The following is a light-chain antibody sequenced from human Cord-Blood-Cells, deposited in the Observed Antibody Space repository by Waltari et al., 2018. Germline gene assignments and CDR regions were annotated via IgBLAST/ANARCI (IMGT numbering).Light chain of an antibody. V-gene: IGKV1-33*01. CDR2: DAS. J-gene: IGKJ3*01. Sequence: DIQMTQSPSSLSASVGDRVTITCQASQDISNYLNWYQQKPGKDPKLLIYDASNLETGVPSRFSGSGSGTDITFTISRLQPEDIATYYCQQYDNLFTFGPGTKVDIK. CDR3: QQYDNLFT. CDR1: QDISNY.